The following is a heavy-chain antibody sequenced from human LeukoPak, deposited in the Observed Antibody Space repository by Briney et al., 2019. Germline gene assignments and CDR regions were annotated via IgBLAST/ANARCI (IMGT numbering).Heavy chain of an antibody. CDR1: GYSNTGYY. J-gene: IGHJ4*02. D-gene: IGHD3-9*01. CDR3: ARGWGYYDILTGYSPLTTFDY. CDR2: INPSSGGT. V-gene: IGHV1-2*06. Sequence: GASVKVSCKASGYSNTGYYLHWVRQAPGQGLEWMGRINPSSGGTNSAQKFQGRITMTRDTSLSTAYMELSGLRSDDTAVYYCARGWGYYDILTGYSPLTTFDYWGQGTLVTVSS.